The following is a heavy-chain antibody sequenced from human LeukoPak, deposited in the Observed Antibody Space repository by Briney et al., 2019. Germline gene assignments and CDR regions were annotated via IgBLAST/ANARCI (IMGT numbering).Heavy chain of an antibody. Sequence: QPGGSLRLSCSASGFTFSSYAMHWVRQAPGKGLEYVSAISSNGGSTYYADSVKGRFTISRDNSKNTLYLQMSSLRAEDTAVYYCVKSASGYSSSRQEQSAFDIWGQGTMVTVSS. J-gene: IGHJ3*02. CDR3: VKSASGYSSSRQEQSAFDI. CDR1: GFTFSSYA. CDR2: ISSNGGST. D-gene: IGHD6-13*01. V-gene: IGHV3-64D*06.